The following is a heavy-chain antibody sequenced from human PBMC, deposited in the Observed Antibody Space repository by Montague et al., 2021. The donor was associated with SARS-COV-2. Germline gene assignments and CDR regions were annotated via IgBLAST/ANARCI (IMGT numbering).Heavy chain of an antibody. CDR1: GYSFTSYD. Sequence: SVKVSCKASGYSFTSYDINWVRQTTGQGLEWMGWMNPNSGNTGYAQEFQGRVTMSRSTSISTAYMELNSLRSEDTAIYYCARGEYISSRNFGYWGQGTRLTV. CDR3: ARGEYISSRNFGY. D-gene: IGHD6-13*01. V-gene: IGHV1-8*01. CDR2: MNPNSGNT. J-gene: IGHJ4*02.